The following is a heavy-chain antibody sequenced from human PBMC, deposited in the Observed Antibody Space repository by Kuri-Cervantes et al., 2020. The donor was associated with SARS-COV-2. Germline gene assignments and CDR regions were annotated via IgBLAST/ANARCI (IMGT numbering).Heavy chain of an antibody. Sequence: SETLSLTSTVAGGSISSHYWSWIRQPPGKGLEWIGYIYYSGSTNYNPSLKSRVTISVDTSKNQFSLKLSSVAAADTAVYYCARAGAAFGALSGAFDIWGQGTMVTVSS. V-gene: IGHV4-59*11. CDR1: GGSISSHY. CDR3: ARAGAAFGALSGAFDI. CDR2: IYYSGST. D-gene: IGHD3-16*02. J-gene: IGHJ3*02.